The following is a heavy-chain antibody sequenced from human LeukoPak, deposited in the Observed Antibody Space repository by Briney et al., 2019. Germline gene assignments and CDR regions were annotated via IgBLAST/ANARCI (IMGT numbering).Heavy chain of an antibody. J-gene: IGHJ6*02. V-gene: IGHV1-18*01. Sequence: ASVKVSCKASGYTFTSYGISWVRQAPGQGLEWMGWISAYNGNTNYAQKLQGRVTMTTDTSTSTAYMELRSLRSDDTAVYYCARDGDTADYYYYYGMDVWGQGTTVTVSS. CDR3: ARDGDTADYYYYYGMDV. D-gene: IGHD5-18*01. CDR1: GYTFTSYG. CDR2: ISAYNGNT.